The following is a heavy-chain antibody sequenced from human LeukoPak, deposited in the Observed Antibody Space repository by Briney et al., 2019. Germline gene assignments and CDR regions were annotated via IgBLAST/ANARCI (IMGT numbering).Heavy chain of an antibody. Sequence: QTGGSLRLSCAASGFTFSSYAMHWVRQAPGKGLEYVSAISSNGGSTYYANSVKGRFTISRDNSKNTLYLQMGSLRAEDMAVYYCARARFYLPGIGSDYWGQGTLVTVSS. CDR3: ARARFYLPGIGSDY. D-gene: IGHD2/OR15-2a*01. CDR2: ISSNGGST. J-gene: IGHJ4*02. CDR1: GFTFSSYA. V-gene: IGHV3-64*01.